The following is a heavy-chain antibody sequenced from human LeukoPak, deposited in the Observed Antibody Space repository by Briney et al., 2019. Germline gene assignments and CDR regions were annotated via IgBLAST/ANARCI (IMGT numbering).Heavy chain of an antibody. J-gene: IGHJ6*03. CDR3: ARAHSSSRTHYYYYYMDV. D-gene: IGHD6-13*01. CDR2: ISSSSSYI. CDR1: GFTFSSYS. Sequence: GGSLRLSCAASGFTFSSYSMNWVRQAPGKGLEWVSSISSSSSYIYYADSVKGRFTISRDNAKNSLYLQMNSLRAEDTAVYYCARAHSSSRTHYYYYYMDVWGKGTTVTISS. V-gene: IGHV3-21*01.